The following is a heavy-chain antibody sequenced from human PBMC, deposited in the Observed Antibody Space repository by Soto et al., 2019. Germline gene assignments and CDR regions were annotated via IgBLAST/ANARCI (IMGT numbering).Heavy chain of an antibody. D-gene: IGHD3-3*01. Sequence: GRSLRLSCVASGFSFSDYVMACVRQAPAKGLEWVSVISHSAVSSFSAASVKGRFTVSRDNSKNTMYLQMDSLETEDTAVYYCAKGGDSWSGYGQYWGQGT. J-gene: IGHJ4*02. CDR2: ISHSAVSS. CDR3: AKGGDSWSGYGQY. V-gene: IGHV3-23*01. CDR1: GFSFSDYV.